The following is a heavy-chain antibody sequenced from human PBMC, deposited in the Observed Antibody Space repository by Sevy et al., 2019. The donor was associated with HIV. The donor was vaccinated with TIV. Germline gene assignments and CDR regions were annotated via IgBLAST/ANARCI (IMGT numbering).Heavy chain of an antibody. V-gene: IGHV3-9*01. CDR2: ISWKSGSI. J-gene: IGHJ5*02. D-gene: IGHD6-13*01. Sequence: GGSLRLSCAASGFTFDDYAMHWVRQAPGKGLEWVSGISWKSGSIGCADSVKGRFTISRDNAKNSLYLQMNSLRADDTALYYCAKEVYGGIAAAGTGEFDPWGQGTLVTVSS. CDR1: GFTFDDYA. CDR3: AKEVYGGIAAAGTGEFDP.